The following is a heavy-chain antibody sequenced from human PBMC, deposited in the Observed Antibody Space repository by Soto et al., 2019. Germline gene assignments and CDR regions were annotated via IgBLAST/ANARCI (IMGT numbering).Heavy chain of an antibody. CDR3: TTTGTIGY. CDR1: GFTFSNAW. CDR2: IKSTSDGGTT. D-gene: IGHD1-1*01. Sequence: PGGSLRLSGAASGFTFSNAWMTWVRQAPGKGLEWRGRIKSTSDGGTTYYAAPAEGRFTSSRDDSTNTVELQIKSLKTEDTAVYYCTTTGTIGYWGQGTLVTVSS. V-gene: IGHV3-15*01. J-gene: IGHJ4*02.